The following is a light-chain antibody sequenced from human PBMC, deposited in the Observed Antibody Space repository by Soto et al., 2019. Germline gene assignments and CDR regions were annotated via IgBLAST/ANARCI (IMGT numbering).Light chain of an antibody. Sequence: EIVLTQSPATLSSFPGDRVTLSCRASQSVSSNLAWYQXKNGTAXXTLXXSASXRATGIPDSFSARGSGTELTLTISSLQSEDFAVYYCQQYNNWPPEGTFGRGTKVDIK. CDR3: QQYNNWPPEGT. V-gene: IGKV3D-15*01. CDR1: QSVSSN. J-gene: IGKJ1*01. CDR2: SAS.